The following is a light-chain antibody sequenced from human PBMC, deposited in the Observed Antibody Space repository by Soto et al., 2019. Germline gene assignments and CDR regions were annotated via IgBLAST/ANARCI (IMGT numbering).Light chain of an antibody. CDR3: GTWESSRNWV. CDR2: DNI. J-gene: IGLJ3*02. CDR1: TSNIGNNY. Sequence: QSVLTQSPSVSAAPGQTVTISCSGTTSNIGNNYVSWYQLLPETAPKLLIYDNIKRPSGIPDRFSGSKSGTSATLVITGLQTWDEADYYCGTWESSRNWVFGGGTKLTVL. V-gene: IGLV1-51*01.